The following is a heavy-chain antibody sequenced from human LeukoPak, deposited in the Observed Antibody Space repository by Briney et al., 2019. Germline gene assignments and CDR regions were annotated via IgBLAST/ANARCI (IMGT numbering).Heavy chain of an antibody. D-gene: IGHD1-26*01. J-gene: IGHJ4*02. Sequence: SGTLSLTCTVSGVSISSYYWSWIRQPPGKGLEWIGYIYYSGSTNYNPSLKSRVTISVDTSKNQFSLKLSSVTAADTAVYYCAREAYGGSHTFDYWGQGTLVTVSS. CDR1: GVSISSYY. CDR2: IYYSGST. CDR3: AREAYGGSHTFDY. V-gene: IGHV4-59*01.